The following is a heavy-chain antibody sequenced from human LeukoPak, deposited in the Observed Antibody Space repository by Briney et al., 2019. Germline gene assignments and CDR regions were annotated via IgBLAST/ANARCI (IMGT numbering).Heavy chain of an antibody. CDR3: ARAVEGLRWQDAFDI. CDR2: IYYSGST. D-gene: IGHD4-23*01. V-gene: IGHV4-30-4*01. J-gene: IGHJ3*02. Sequence: SETLSLTCTVSGGSISSGDYYWSWIRQPPGKGLEWIGYIYYSGSTYYNPSLKSRVTISVDTSKNQFSLKLSSVTAADTAVYYCARAVEGLRWQDAFDIWGQGTMVTVSS. CDR1: GGSISSGDYY.